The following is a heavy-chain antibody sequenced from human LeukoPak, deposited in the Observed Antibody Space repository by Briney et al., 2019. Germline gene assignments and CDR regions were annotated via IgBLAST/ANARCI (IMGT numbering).Heavy chain of an antibody. V-gene: IGHV1-18*01. CDR3: ARAGGWAREDYKPDAFAI. CDR1: VYTFTNYG. CDR2: INPYNGNT. Sequence: ASVKVSCKASVYTFTNYGISWVRQAPGQGLYWIAFINPYNGNTNYAQRFQGRVTMTPDTSTSTVYMDLRSLRSDDTAVYYCARAGGWAREDYKPDAFAIWGQGTMVTVSS. J-gene: IGHJ3*02. D-gene: IGHD6-19*01.